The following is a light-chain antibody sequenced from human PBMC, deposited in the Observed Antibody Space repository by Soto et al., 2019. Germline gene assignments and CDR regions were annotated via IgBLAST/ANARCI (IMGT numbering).Light chain of an antibody. Sequence: DIQLTQSPSFLSASVGDRVTITCRARQGISNNLVWYQQKSGQAPKLLIHAASTFQSGVPSRFSGSGSGTDFTLTISSLQTESLATSYGQDVNSYPITLGQGTRLYIK. V-gene: IGKV1-9*01. CDR3: QDVNSYPIT. CDR1: QGISNN. CDR2: AAS. J-gene: IGKJ5*01.